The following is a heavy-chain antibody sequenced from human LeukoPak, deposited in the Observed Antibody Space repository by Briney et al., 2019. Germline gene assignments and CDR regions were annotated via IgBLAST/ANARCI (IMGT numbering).Heavy chain of an antibody. J-gene: IGHJ4*02. CDR1: GFTFSSYA. CDR3: AKDYPLDY. V-gene: IGHV3-30*02. CDR2: IRYDERNK. Sequence: GGSLRLSCEASGFTFSSYAMHWVRQAPGKGLEWVAFIRYDERNKYYSDSVKGRFTISRDNSKNTLYLQMNSLRAEDTAVYYCAKDYPLDYWGQGTLVTVSS.